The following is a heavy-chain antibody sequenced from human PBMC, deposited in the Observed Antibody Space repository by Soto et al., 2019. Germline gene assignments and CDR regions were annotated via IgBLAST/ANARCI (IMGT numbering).Heavy chain of an antibody. V-gene: IGHV5-10-1*03. Sequence: EVQLVQSGAEVKKSGESLRISCKVSGYSFASQWISWVRQVPGKGQEWMGRIDLSESYTTYNPSFQGHVTFSADKSITTAYLQWRCLEASDTATYYCATQGLTTYYFGYWGQGTLVTVSS. CDR1: GYSFASQW. CDR2: IDLSESYT. J-gene: IGHJ4*02. CDR3: ATQGLTTYYFGY.